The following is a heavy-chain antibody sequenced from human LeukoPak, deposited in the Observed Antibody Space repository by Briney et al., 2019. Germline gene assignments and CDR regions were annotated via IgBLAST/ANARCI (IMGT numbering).Heavy chain of an antibody. Sequence: GESLRISCKGSGYSFTSYWISWVRQMPGKGLEWMGRIDPSDSYTNYSPSTHGNVSNTADKSISTAYLQCSSLKASDTAMYYCARHGRLGYCSSTSCYEVYWGQGTLVTVSS. V-gene: IGHV5-10-1*01. D-gene: IGHD2-2*01. CDR2: IDPSDSYT. CDR1: GYSFTSYW. CDR3: ARHGRLGYCSSTSCYEVY. J-gene: IGHJ4*02.